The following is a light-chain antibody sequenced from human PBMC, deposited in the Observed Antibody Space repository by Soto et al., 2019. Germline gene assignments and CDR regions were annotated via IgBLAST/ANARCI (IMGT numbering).Light chain of an antibody. Sequence: DIQMTQSPSSLSASVGDRVTITCRASQGISPNLAWFQQKPGKAPKSLIYAASSLLSGVPSRFSGXGXGXXXXXXXXXLQPEDFXXYYCQQYKSYPITFGQGTRLEIK. CDR1: QGISPN. CDR3: QQYKSYPIT. CDR2: AAS. J-gene: IGKJ5*01. V-gene: IGKV1-16*01.